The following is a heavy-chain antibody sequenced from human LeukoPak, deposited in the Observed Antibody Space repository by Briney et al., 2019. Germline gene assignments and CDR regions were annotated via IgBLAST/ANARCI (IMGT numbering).Heavy chain of an antibody. CDR2: INHSGST. CDR3: AKTWIQVEFDY. D-gene: IGHD5-18*01. J-gene: IGHJ4*02. Sequence: SETLSLTCAVYGGSFSGYFWNWIRQPPGKGLEWIGEINHSGSTNYNPSLKSRVTISVDTSKNQFSLKLNSVTAADTAVYYCAKTWIQVEFDYWGQGTLVTVSS. CDR1: GGSFSGYF. V-gene: IGHV4-34*01.